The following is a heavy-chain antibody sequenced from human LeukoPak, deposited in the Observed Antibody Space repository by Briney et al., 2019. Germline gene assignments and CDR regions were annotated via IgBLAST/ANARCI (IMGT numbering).Heavy chain of an antibody. Sequence: PSETLSLTCTVSGGSISSGSYYWSWIRQPAGKGLEWIGRIYTSGSTNYNPSLKSRVTISVDTSKNRFSLRLRSVTAADTAVYLCARGRVSSSTWYSTYYYYFYMDVWGKGTTVTVSS. CDR2: IYTSGST. V-gene: IGHV4-61*02. D-gene: IGHD1-1*01. CDR3: ARGRVSSSTWYSTYYYYFYMDV. J-gene: IGHJ6*03. CDR1: GGSISSGSYY.